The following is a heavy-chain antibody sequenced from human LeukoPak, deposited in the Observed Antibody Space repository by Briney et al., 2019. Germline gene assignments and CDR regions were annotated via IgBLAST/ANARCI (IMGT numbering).Heavy chain of an antibody. CDR2: IYYSGST. Sequence: SETLSLTCTVSGGSISTYYWSWIRQPPGKGLEWIGYIYYSGSTNYNPSLKSRVTISVDTSKNQFSLKLSSVTAADTAVYYCARETSYGLDYWGQGTLVTVSS. J-gene: IGHJ4*02. D-gene: IGHD5-18*01. CDR3: ARETSYGLDY. CDR1: GGSISTYY. V-gene: IGHV4-59*01.